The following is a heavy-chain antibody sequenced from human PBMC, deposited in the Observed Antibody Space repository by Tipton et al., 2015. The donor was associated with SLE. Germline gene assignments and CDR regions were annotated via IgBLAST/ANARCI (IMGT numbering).Heavy chain of an antibody. CDR3: GRTADCSSTSCYTGGGFFQH. D-gene: IGHD2-2*02. J-gene: IGHJ1*01. V-gene: IGHV3-30*04. CDR1: GFTFSNYA. CDR2: ISYDGSNK. Sequence: SLRLSCAASGFTFSNYAMHWVRQAPGKGLEWVAVISYDGSNKYYADSVKGRFTISRDNSKNTLYLQMNSLTAEDTAVYCCGRTADCSSTSCYTGGGFFQHWGQGTLVTISS.